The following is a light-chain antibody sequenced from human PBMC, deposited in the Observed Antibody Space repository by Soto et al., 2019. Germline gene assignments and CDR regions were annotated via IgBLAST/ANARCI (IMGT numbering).Light chain of an antibody. CDR2: HVN. CDR1: ISDIAAYNY. J-gene: IGLJ1*01. CDR3: FSYSTSSSLYV. Sequence: QSVLTQPASVSGSPGQSITISCTVTISDIAAYNYVSWYQQHPGRAPKLLIYHVNTRPSGISNRFSGSKPGDTASLTISGLQAEDEAEYSCFSYSTSSSLYVFGSGTKV. V-gene: IGLV2-14*03.